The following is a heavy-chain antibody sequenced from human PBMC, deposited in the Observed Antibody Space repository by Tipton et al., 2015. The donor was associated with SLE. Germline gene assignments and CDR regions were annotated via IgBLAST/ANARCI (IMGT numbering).Heavy chain of an antibody. CDR2: VYATGTT. Sequence: TLSLTCTVSGASIRSFYWSWIRQPAGKGLEWIGRVYATGTTHYNPSLKSRVTLSLDTSKNKFSLKLISVAAADTAVYYCARGSPGRSEGHYKDYHYGIDVWGQGTTVTVSS. J-gene: IGHJ6*02. V-gene: IGHV4-4*07. CDR1: GASIRSFY. CDR3: ARGSPGRSEGHYKDYHYGIDV. D-gene: IGHD3-9*01.